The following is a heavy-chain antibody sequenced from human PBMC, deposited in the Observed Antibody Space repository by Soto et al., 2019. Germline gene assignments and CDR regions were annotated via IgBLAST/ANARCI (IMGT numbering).Heavy chain of an antibody. V-gene: IGHV4-61*01. CDR1: GGSVSSSTYY. CDR3: AWYGGALDH. Sequence: QVQLQESGPGLVKPSETLSLTCTVSGGSVSSSTYYWSWIRQPPGKGLEWIGYIYYTGGTNYNPSLKSRVTISVDTSTNQFPLHLRSVTAADTAVYHCAWYGGALDHWGQGTLVTVSS. CDR2: IYYTGGT. J-gene: IGHJ4*02. D-gene: IGHD3-10*01.